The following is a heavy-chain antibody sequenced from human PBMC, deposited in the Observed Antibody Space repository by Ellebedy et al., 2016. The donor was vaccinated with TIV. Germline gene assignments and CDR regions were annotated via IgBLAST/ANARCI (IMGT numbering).Heavy chain of an antibody. CDR3: ARFPSAWYFDL. CDR1: GFTFSDSW. V-gene: IGHV3-11*01. CDR2: ISNSGSSI. J-gene: IGHJ2*01. Sequence: GGSLRLSXAASGFTFSDSWMSWVRQAPGKGLEWVSYISNSGSSIYYADSVKGRFTISRDSAKNSLYLQMNSLRADDTAVYFCARFPSAWYFDLWGRGTLVTVSS. D-gene: IGHD3-3*01.